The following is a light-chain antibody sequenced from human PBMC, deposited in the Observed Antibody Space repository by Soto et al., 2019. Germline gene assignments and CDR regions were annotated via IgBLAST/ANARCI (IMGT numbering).Light chain of an antibody. Sequence: EIVMTQSPTVLSVSPGETSTLSCRASQSVRIYLAWYQQKPGQAPRLLIYDASNRATGIPARFSGSGSGTDFTLTISSLEPEDFAVYYCQQRSNWPPLTFGGGTKVDIK. CDR2: DAS. CDR3: QQRSNWPPLT. CDR1: QSVRIY. V-gene: IGKV3-11*01. J-gene: IGKJ4*01.